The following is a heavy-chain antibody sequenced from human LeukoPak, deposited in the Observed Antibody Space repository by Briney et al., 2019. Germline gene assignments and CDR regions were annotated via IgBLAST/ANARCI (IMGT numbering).Heavy chain of an antibody. CDR2: IYHSGST. Sequence: PSETLSLTCAVSGGSISSSNWWSWVRQPPGKGLEWIGEIYHSGSTNYNPSLKSRVTISVDTSKNQFSLKLSSVTAADTAVYYCATELGATTGYWGQGTLVTVSS. CDR3: ATELGATTGY. D-gene: IGHD1-26*01. CDR1: GGSISSSNW. V-gene: IGHV4-4*02. J-gene: IGHJ4*02.